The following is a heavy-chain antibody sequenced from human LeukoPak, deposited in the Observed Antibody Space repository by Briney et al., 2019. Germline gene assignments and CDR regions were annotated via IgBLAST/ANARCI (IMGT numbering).Heavy chain of an antibody. Sequence: LRLSCVGSGFTFEDYAIHWVRQAPGKGLEWVSGFSWNSGIIGYADSVKGRFTISRDNAKNSLYLQMNSLRVEDTALYYCASGRVNYDFWSGYGYWGQGTLVTVSS. CDR1: GFTFEDYA. V-gene: IGHV3-9*01. D-gene: IGHD3-3*01. CDR3: ASGRVNYDFWSGYGY. J-gene: IGHJ4*02. CDR2: FSWNSGII.